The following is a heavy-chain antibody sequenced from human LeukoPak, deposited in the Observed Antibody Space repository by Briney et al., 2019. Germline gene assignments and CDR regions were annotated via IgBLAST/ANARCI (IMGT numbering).Heavy chain of an antibody. CDR3: AREVPFMSSGWYRIFDY. CDR1: GFTFSSYA. Sequence: GGSLRLSCAASGFTFSSYAMHWVRQAPGKGLEYVSAISSNGGSTYYANSVKGRFTISRDNSKNTLYLQMGSLRAEDMAVYYCAREVPFMSSGWYRIFDYWGQGTLVTVSS. D-gene: IGHD6-19*01. J-gene: IGHJ4*02. V-gene: IGHV3-64*01. CDR2: ISSNGGST.